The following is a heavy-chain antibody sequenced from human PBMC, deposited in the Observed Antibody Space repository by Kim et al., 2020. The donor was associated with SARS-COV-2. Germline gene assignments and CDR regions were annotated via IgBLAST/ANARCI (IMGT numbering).Heavy chain of an antibody. Sequence: ASVKVSCKASGYTFTSYYMHWVRQAPGQGLEWMGIINPSGGSTSYAQKFQGRVTMTRDTSTSTVYMELSSLRSEDTAVYYCARDRDPYNYYDSSGYYEDSYFDYWGQGTLVTVSS. J-gene: IGHJ4*02. CDR1: GYTFTSYY. CDR3: ARDRDPYNYYDSSGYYEDSYFDY. CDR2: INPSGGST. D-gene: IGHD3-22*01. V-gene: IGHV1-46*01.